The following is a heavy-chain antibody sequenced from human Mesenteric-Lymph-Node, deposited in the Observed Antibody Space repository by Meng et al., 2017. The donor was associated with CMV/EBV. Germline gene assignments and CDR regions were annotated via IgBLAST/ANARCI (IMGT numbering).Heavy chain of an antibody. J-gene: IGHJ4*02. Sequence: GESLKISCAASGFTFSDYYMSWIRQAPGKGLEWVSYISNSGNTIYYADSLKGRFTISRDNAKNSLYLQMNNLGVEDTAVYYCAGGARPFYFDHWGQGILVTVSS. V-gene: IGHV3-11*04. D-gene: IGHD3-10*01. CDR2: ISNSGNTI. CDR3: AGGARPFYFDH. CDR1: GFTFSDYY.